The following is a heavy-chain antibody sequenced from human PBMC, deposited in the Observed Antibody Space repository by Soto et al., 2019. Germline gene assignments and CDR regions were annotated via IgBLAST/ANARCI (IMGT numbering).Heavy chain of an antibody. J-gene: IGHJ4*02. D-gene: IGHD6-19*01. CDR3: AKDGNWLDVYFDV. CDR1: GFNFNSYT. CDR2: SSASGRSR. V-gene: IGHV3-23*01. Sequence: GGSLRLSCSASGFNFNSYTMSWVRQAPGKGLEWVSISSASGRSRYHADSVKGRFTISRDNSKNTLYLHMTNLRAEDTAVYYCAKDGNWLDVYFDVWGQGTPVTVSS.